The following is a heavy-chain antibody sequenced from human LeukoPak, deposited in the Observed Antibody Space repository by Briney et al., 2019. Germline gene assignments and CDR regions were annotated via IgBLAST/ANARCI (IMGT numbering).Heavy chain of an antibody. Sequence: GGSLRLSCAASGFTFSNAWMSWVRQAPGKGLEWVGRIKSKTDGGTTDYAAPVKGRFTISRDDSKNTLYLQMNSLKTEDTAVYYCTTEGLTTVTTYSSSWSVDYWGQGTLVTVSS. D-gene: IGHD6-13*01. J-gene: IGHJ4*02. CDR1: GFTFSNAW. CDR3: TTEGLTTVTTYSSSWSVDY. V-gene: IGHV3-15*01. CDR2: IKSKTDGGTT.